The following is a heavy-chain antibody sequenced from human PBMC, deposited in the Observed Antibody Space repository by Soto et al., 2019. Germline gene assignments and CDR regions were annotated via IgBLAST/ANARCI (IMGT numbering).Heavy chain of an antibody. J-gene: IGHJ4*02. V-gene: IGHV3-66*01. Sequence: EVQLVESGGGLVQPGGSLRLSCAASGFTVSSNYMSWVCQAPGKGLEWVSVIYSGGSTYYADSVKGRFTISRDNSKNTLYLQMNSLRAEDTAVYYCARSGSWYSFFDYWGQGTLVTVSS. CDR2: IYSGGST. D-gene: IGHD2-15*01. CDR1: GFTVSSNY. CDR3: ARSGSWYSFFDY.